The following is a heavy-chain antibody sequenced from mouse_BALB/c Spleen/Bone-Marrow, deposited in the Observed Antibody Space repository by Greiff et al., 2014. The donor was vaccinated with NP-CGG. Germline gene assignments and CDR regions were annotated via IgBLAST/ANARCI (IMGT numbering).Heavy chain of an antibody. CDR3: ARYGNYFDY. CDR2: IYYSGTI. D-gene: IGHD2-1*01. J-gene: IGHJ2*01. Sequence: DVKLVESGPGLVKPSQTVSLTCTVTGISITTGNYRWSWIRQFPGNKLEWIGYIYYSGTITYNPSLTSRTTITRDTSKNQFFLEMNSLTAEDTATYCCARYGNYFDYWGQGTTLTVSS. V-gene: IGHV3-5*02. CDR1: GISITTGNYR.